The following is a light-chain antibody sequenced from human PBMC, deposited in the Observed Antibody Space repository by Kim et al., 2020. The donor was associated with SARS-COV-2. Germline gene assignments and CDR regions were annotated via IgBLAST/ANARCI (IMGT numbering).Light chain of an antibody. V-gene: IGLV3-1*01. Sequence: WYQQKPGQSPFLVLYQDRKRPSWIPERFSGSKSCNTATLTISSTQPIDEDDYYYPAWERSPVLGGG. CDR3: PAWERSPV. CDR2: QDR. J-gene: IGLJ2*01.